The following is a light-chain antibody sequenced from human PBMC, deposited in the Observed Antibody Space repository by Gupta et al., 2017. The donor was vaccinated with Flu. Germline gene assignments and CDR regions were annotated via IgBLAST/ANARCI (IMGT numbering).Light chain of an antibody. J-gene: IGKJ4*01. CDR3: QQYEGSPLT. V-gene: IGKV3-20*01. CDR1: HNIVRSS. Sequence: ERTTLSCRGSHNIVRSSLAWYQQKPGQAPRLLIYGVSSRDTGISDRFSGSGSGTDFTLTISRLESEDFAVYVCQQYEGSPLTFGGGTKVEIK. CDR2: GVS.